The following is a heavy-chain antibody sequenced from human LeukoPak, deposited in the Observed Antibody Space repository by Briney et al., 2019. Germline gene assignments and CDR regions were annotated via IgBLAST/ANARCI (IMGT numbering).Heavy chain of an antibody. D-gene: IGHD6-13*01. CDR1: GFTVSSNY. J-gene: IGHJ4*02. V-gene: IGHV3-66*01. CDR3: ARAGAAGTCFDY. CDR2: IYSGGST. Sequence: GGSLRLSCAASGFTVSSNYMSWVRKAPGKGLEWVSVIYSGGSTYYADSVKGRFTISRDNSKNTLYLQMNSLRAEDTAVYYCARAGAAGTCFDYWGQGTLVTVSS.